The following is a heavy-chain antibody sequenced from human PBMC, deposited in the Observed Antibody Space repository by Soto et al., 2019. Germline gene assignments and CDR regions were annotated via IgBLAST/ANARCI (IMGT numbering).Heavy chain of an antibody. CDR1: GFTFSSYW. Sequence: GGSLRLSCAASGFTFSSYWMHWVRQAPGKGLVWVSRINRDGSSTSYADSVKGRFTISRDNAKNTLYLQMNSLRAEDTAVYYCARVVIPAPVGDLWGDYWGQGTLVTVSS. CDR3: ARVVIPAPVGDLWGDY. D-gene: IGHD1-26*01. V-gene: IGHV3-74*01. J-gene: IGHJ4*02. CDR2: INRDGSST.